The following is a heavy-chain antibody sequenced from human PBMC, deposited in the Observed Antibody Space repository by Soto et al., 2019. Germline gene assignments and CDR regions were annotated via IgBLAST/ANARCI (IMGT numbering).Heavy chain of an antibody. D-gene: IGHD6-6*01. CDR3: ATDPGIAARRPGAYYYYGMDV. J-gene: IGHJ6*02. CDR1: GYTLTELS. V-gene: IGHV1-24*01. CDR2: FGPEDGET. Sequence: ASVKVSCKVSGYTLTELSMHWVRQAPGKGLEWMGGFGPEDGETIYAQKFQGRVTMTEDTSTDTAYMELSSLRSEDTAVYYCATDPGIAARRPGAYYYYGMDVWGQGTTVTVSS.